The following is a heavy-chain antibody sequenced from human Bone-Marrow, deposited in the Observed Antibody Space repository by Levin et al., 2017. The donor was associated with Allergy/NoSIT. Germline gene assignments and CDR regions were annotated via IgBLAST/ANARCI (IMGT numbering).Heavy chain of an antibody. D-gene: IGHD3-10*01. J-gene: IGHJ4*02. CDR1: GGSISSSSYY. CDR2: IYSSGNT. Sequence: SQTLSLPCAVSGGSISSSSYYWGWIRQPPGKVLEWIGSIYSSGNTYYNPSLKSRLTISVDTSKNQISLKLSSVTAADTAVYYCARLGSYYFTVEYWGQGTLVIVSS. V-gene: IGHV4-39*01. CDR3: ARLGSYYFTVEY.